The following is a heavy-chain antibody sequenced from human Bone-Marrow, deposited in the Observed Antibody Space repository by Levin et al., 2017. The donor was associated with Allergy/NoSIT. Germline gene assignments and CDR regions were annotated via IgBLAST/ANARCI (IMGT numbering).Heavy chain of an antibody. CDR3: ARVDDYGDYFSFDY. V-gene: IGHV4-59*01. CDR2: IYYSGST. J-gene: IGHJ4*02. D-gene: IGHD4-17*01. CDR1: GGSISSYY. Sequence: SETLSLTCTVSGGSISSYYWSWIRQPPGKGLEWIGYIYYSGSTNYNPSLKSRVTISVDTSKNQFSLKLSSVTAADTAVYYCARVDDYGDYFSFDYWGQGTLVTVSS.